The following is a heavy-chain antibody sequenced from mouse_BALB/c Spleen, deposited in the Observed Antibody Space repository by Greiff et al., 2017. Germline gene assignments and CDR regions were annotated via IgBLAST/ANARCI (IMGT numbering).Heavy chain of an antibody. Sequence: QVQLKQSGAELARPGASVKMSCKASGYTFTSYTMHWVNQRPGQGLEWIGYINPSSGYTNYNQKFKDKATLTADKSSSTAYMQLSSLTSEDSAVYYCASTTVVATRYFDVWGAGTTVTVSS. CDR1: GYTFTSYT. CDR3: ASTTVVATRYFDV. D-gene: IGHD1-1*01. CDR2: INPSSGYT. J-gene: IGHJ1*01. V-gene: IGHV1-4*01.